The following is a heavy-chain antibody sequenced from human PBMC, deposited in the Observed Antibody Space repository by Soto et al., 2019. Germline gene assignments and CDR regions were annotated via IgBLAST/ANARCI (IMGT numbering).Heavy chain of an antibody. CDR3: ARERTVAGNDY. D-gene: IGHD6-19*01. CDR1: GYTFTSYD. J-gene: IGHJ4*02. V-gene: IGHV1-8*01. CDR2: MNPDSGHT. Sequence: GASVKVSCKASGYTFTSYDINWVRQATGQGPEWMGWMNPDSGHTGYVRKFQGRVTMTRNTATSTAYMELSSLRSEDTAVYYCARERTVAGNDYWGQGTLVTVSS.